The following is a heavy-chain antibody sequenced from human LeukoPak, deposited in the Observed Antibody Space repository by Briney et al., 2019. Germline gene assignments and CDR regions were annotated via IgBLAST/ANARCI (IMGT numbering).Heavy chain of an antibody. Sequence: SQTLSLTCAISGDSVSSNSAAWNWIRQSPSRGLEWLGRTYYRSKWYNDYAVSVKSRMTINADTSKNQFSLQLNSVTPEDTAVYYCARAGGDSWYFDYWGQGTLVTVSS. CDR3: ARAGGDSWYFDY. J-gene: IGHJ4*02. CDR1: GDSVSSNSAA. V-gene: IGHV6-1*01. D-gene: IGHD2-21*02. CDR2: TYYRSKWYN.